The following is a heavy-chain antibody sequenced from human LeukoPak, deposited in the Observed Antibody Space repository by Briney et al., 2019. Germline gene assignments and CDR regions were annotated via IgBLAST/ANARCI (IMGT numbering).Heavy chain of an antibody. CDR2: IWYDGSNK. D-gene: IGHD3-10*01. CDR1: GFIFSKYG. V-gene: IGHV3-33*01. Sequence: GGSLRLSCAASGFIFSKYGMHWVRQAPGKGLEWVAVIWYDGSNKYYADSVKGRFTISRDNSKNSLYLQMNSLRAEDTAVYYCVREPDIWFGEFGGFDPWGQGTLLTVSS. CDR3: VREPDIWFGEFGGFDP. J-gene: IGHJ5*02.